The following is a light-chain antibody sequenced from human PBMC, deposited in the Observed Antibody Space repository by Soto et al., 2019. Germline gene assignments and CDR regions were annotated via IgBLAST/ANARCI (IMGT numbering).Light chain of an antibody. CDR2: LGS. CDR3: MQGIQ. V-gene: IGKV2-28*01. J-gene: IGKJ5*01. Sequence: DIVMTKSPLSLPVTLGEPSSISCRSSQSLLHSNGYKYLDWYLQKPGQSPHLLIYLGSNRASGVPYRFSGSGSGTEFTLKISRVEVEDVGVYYCMQGIQFGQGTRLEIK. CDR1: QSLLHSNGYKY.